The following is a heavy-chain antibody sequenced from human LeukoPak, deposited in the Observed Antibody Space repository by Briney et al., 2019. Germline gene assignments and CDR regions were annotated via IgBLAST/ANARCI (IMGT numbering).Heavy chain of an antibody. D-gene: IGHD3-22*01. Sequence: ASVKVSCKASGYTFTSYYLHWVRQAPGQGLEWMGTINPSGGSTTYAQKFQGRVTMTRVTSTSTAYMELSRLRSDDTAVYYCARDYYDSSGDGAFDIWGRGTMVTVSS. CDR3: ARDYYDSSGDGAFDI. CDR2: INPSGGST. V-gene: IGHV1-46*01. J-gene: IGHJ3*02. CDR1: GYTFTSYY.